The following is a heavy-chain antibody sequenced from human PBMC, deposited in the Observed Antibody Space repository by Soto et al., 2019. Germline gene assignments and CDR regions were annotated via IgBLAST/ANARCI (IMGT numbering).Heavy chain of an antibody. D-gene: IGHD2-2*01. J-gene: IGHJ6*02. CDR2: IDPSDSYT. CDR3: ARQSIVVVPAAPYYGMDV. CDR1: GYSFTSYW. Sequence: PGESLKISCKGSGYSFTSYWISWVRQMPGKGLEWMGRIDPSDSYTNYSPSFQGHVTISADKSISTAYLQWSSLKASDTAMYYCARQSIVVVPAAPYYGMDVWGQGTTVTVSS. V-gene: IGHV5-10-1*01.